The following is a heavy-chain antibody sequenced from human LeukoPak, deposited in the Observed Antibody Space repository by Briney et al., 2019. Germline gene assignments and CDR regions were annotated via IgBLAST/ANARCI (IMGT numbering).Heavy chain of an antibody. Sequence: GGSLRLYCAASGFTFSSYDMHWVRQATGKGLEWVSAIGTAGDPYYPGSVKGRFTISRENAKNSLYLQMNSLRAGDTAVYYCARTALLCSGGSCYSSFENWYFDLWGRGTLVTVSS. D-gene: IGHD2-15*01. J-gene: IGHJ2*01. CDR2: IGTAGDP. CDR1: GFTFSSYD. CDR3: ARTALLCSGGSCYSSFENWYFDL. V-gene: IGHV3-13*05.